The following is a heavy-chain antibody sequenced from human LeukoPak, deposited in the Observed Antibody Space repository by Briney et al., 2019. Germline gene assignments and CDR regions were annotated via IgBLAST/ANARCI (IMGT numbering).Heavy chain of an antibody. D-gene: IGHD2-2*01. CDR2: IYYSGST. CDR3: ARDLPHRGYCSSTSCRGAFDY. J-gene: IGHJ4*02. V-gene: IGHV4-39*07. CDR1: GGSISSSSYY. Sequence: SETLSLTCTVSGGSISSSSYYWGWIRQPPGKGLEWIGSIYYSGSTYYNPSLKSRVTISVDTSKNQFSLKLSSVTAADTAVYYCARDLPHRGYCSSTSCRGAFDYWGQGTLVTVSS.